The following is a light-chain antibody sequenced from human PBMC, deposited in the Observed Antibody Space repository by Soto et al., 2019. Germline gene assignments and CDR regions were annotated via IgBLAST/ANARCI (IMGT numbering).Light chain of an antibody. CDR1: QRVSSSY. CDR2: GAS. J-gene: IGKJ1*01. V-gene: IGKV3-20*01. Sequence: EIVLTQSPGTLSLSPGERATLSCRTSQRVSSSYLAWYQQKPGQAPRLLIYGASSRATGIPDRFSGSGSGTDFTLTISRLAPEDFEVYSCQQYGRSWWTFGQGTKVEIK. CDR3: QQYGRSWWT.